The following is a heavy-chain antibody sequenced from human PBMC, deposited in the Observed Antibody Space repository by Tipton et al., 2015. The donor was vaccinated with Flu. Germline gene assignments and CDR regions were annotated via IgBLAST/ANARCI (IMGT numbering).Heavy chain of an antibody. Sequence: TLSLTCAVSGGSISNTNWWSWVRQPPGEGLEWIGRIYQSGSTNYNPSLKSRLTITLDKSKNQFSLRLNSATSADTAVYYCATSSGYYNWFDPWSQGTLVTVSS. V-gene: IGHV4-4*02. CDR1: GGSISNTNW. J-gene: IGHJ5*02. CDR2: IYQSGST. CDR3: ATSSGYYNWFDP. D-gene: IGHD6-19*01.